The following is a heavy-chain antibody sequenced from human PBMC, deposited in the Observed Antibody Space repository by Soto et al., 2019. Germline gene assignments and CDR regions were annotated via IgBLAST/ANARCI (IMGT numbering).Heavy chain of an antibody. D-gene: IGHD4-17*01. CDR1: GDSVKSHY. V-gene: IGHV4-59*08. J-gene: IGHJ5*02. CDR3: ARLDYGDYPSDGWFDP. Sequence: PSETLSLTCSFSGDSVKSHYVTWIRQSPGKGLEWIGYIYYSGSTNYNPSLKSRVTISVDTSKNQFSLKLSSVTAADTAVYYCARLDYGDYPSDGWFDPWGQGTLVTV. CDR2: IYYSGST.